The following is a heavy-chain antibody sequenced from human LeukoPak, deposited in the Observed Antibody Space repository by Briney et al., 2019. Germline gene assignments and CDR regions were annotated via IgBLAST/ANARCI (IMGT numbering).Heavy chain of an antibody. J-gene: IGHJ6*03. Sequence: GGSLRLSCAASGFTFSTYWMNWVRQAPGKGLEWVSYISSSGSTIYYADSVKGRFTISRDNAKNSLYLQMNSLRAEDTAVYYCALPHYYDSEGASDMDVWGKGTTVTISS. CDR3: ALPHYYDSEGASDMDV. CDR2: ISSSGSTI. CDR1: GFTFSTYW. D-gene: IGHD3-10*01. V-gene: IGHV3-48*03.